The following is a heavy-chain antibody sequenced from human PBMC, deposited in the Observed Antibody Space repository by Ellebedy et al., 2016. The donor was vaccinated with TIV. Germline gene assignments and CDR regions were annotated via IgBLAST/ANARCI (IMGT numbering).Heavy chain of an antibody. CDR2: INHSGST. CDR1: GGSFSGYY. Sequence: SETLSLXXAVYGGSFSGYYWSWIRQPPGKGLEWIGEINHSGSTNYNPSLKSRVTISVDTSKNQFSLKLSSVTAADTAVYYCARGGVGGWQLGPYYYYYYMDVWGKGTTVTVSS. CDR3: ARGGVGGWQLGPYYYYYYMDV. D-gene: IGHD6-6*01. V-gene: IGHV4-34*01. J-gene: IGHJ6*03.